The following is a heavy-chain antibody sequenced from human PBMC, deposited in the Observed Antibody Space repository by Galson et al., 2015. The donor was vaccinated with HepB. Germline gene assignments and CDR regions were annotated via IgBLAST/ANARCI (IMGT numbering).Heavy chain of an antibody. CDR1: GDSVSNNSAA. J-gene: IGHJ3*02. V-gene: IGHV6-1*01. Sequence: CAISGDSVSNNSAAWNWIRQSPSRGLEWLGRTYYRSKWYNDYAVSVKSRITINPDTSKNQFSLQLNSVTPEDTAVYYCARDRDGSLYYDSGRGYAFDIWGQGTMVTISS. CDR2: TYYRSKWYN. CDR3: ARDRDGSLYYDSGRGYAFDI. D-gene: IGHD3-22*01.